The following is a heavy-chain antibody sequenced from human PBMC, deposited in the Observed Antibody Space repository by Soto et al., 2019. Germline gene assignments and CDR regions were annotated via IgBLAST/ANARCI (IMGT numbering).Heavy chain of an antibody. CDR2: IIPIFGTA. V-gene: IGHV1-69*13. D-gene: IGHD6-6*01. CDR3: ARAAAEYLHHYGMDV. Sequence: SVKVSCKASGGTFSSYAISWVRQAPGQGLEWMGGIIPIFGTANYAQKFQGRVTITADESTSTAYMELSSLRSEDTAVYYCARAAAEYLHHYGMDVCGQGTTVTVSS. CDR1: GGTFSSYA. J-gene: IGHJ6*02.